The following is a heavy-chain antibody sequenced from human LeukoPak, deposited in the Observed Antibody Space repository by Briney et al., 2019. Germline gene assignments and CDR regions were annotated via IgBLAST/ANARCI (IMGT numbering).Heavy chain of an antibody. J-gene: IGHJ4*02. CDR1: GFTFSSYA. CDR2: ISGSGGST. D-gene: IGHD6-19*01. V-gene: IGHV3-23*01. Sequence: PGGSLRLSCAASGFTFSSYAMSWVRQAPGKGLEWVSAISGSGGSTYYADSVKGRFTISRDNSKNTLYLQMNSLRAEDTAVYYCARISSGWYDPFDYWGQGTLVTVSS. CDR3: ARISSGWYDPFDY.